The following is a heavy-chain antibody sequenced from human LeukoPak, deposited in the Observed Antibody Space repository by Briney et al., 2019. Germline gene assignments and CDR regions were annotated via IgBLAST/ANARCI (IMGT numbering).Heavy chain of an antibody. V-gene: IGHV3-23*01. CDR2: ISGTDDFT. CDR1: GFTFDNYA. D-gene: IGHD2-15*01. Sequence: GGSLRLSCAATGFTFDNYAMSWVRQAPGKGLEWVSTISGTDDFTYYADSVKGRFTISRDNSRNTLSLQISSLRAEDTALYYCTRGVYCSGGSCSLDYWGQGTLVTVSS. CDR3: TRGVYCSGGSCSLDY. J-gene: IGHJ4*02.